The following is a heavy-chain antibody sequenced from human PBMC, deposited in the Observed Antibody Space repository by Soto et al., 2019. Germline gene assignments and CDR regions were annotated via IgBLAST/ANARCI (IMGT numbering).Heavy chain of an antibody. CDR2: INAADSDT. CDR3: ARQGYCSGGSCYYYYYMDV. Sequence: GESLKISCNGSGYTFTNYGSGWVRQMPGKGLEWMGVINAADSDTRYSPSFQGQVTMSVDKSISTAYLQWNSLKASDTAMYYCARQGYCSGGSCYYYYYMDVWGKGTTVTVSS. CDR1: GYTFTNYG. D-gene: IGHD2-15*01. V-gene: IGHV5-51*01. J-gene: IGHJ6*03.